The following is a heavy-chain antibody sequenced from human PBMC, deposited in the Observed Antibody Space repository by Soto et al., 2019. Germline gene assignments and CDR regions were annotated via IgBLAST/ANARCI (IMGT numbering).Heavy chain of an antibody. V-gene: IGHV1-2*02. D-gene: IGHD1-26*01. CDR1: GYTLTDYF. J-gene: IGHJ6*02. Sequence: VASVKVSCKASGYTLTDYFMHWVRQAPGQGFEWMGWINPKSGDTNHAQKFQGRVTMTRDTSSSTANMELSRLRSDDTAVYYCARSSGSYSYYGLDVWGQGTTVTVSS. CDR2: INPKSGDT. CDR3: ARSSGSYSYYGLDV.